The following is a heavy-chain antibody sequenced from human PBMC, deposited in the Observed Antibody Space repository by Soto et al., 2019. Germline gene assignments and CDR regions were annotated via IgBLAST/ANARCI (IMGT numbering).Heavy chain of an antibody. Sequence: PGGSLRLSCAASGFTFSSYGMHWVRQAPGKGLEWVAVISYDGSNKYYADSVKGRFTISRDNSKNTLYLQMNSLRAEDTAVYYCAKDRYDFWSGYYRGYYYYGMDVWGQGTTVTVSS. CDR2: ISYDGSNK. J-gene: IGHJ6*02. CDR3: AKDRYDFWSGYYRGYYYYGMDV. D-gene: IGHD3-3*01. V-gene: IGHV3-30*18. CDR1: GFTFSSYG.